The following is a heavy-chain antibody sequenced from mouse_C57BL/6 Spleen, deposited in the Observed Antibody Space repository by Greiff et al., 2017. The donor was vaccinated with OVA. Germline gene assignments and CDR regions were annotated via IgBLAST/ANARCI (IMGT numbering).Heavy chain of an antibody. CDR2: IYPGSGST. Sequence: VQLQQPGAELVKPGASVKMSCKASGYTFTSYWITWVKQRPGQGLEWIGDIYPGSGSTNYNEKFKSKATLTVDTASSTAYMQLSSLTSEDSAVYDCARKGLPGTLYYYALDYWGQGTSVTVSS. CDR3: ARKGLPGTLYYYALDY. J-gene: IGHJ4*01. D-gene: IGHD4-1*01. CDR1: GYTFTSYW. V-gene: IGHV1-55*01.